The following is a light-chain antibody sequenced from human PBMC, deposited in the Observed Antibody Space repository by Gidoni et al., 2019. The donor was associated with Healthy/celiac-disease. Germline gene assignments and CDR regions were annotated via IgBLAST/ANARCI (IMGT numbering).Light chain of an antibody. CDR3: MQALQRP. V-gene: IGKV2-28*01. CDR1: QSLLHSNGYNY. J-gene: IGKJ1*01. CDR2: LGS. Sequence: DIVMTQSPLSLPVTPGEPASISCRSSQSLLHSNGYNYLDWYLQKPGQSPQLLIYLGSNRASGVPDRLSGSGSGTDFTLKISRVEAEDVGVYYCMQALQRPFGQGTKVEIK.